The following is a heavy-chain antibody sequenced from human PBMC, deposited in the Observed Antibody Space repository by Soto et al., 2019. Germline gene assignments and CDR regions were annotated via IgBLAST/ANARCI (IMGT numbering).Heavy chain of an antibody. J-gene: IGHJ4*02. V-gene: IGHV4-39*01. CDR1: GDSMRGYHFY. CDR3: AYGSSSAWIDY. Sequence: PSETLSLTCSVSGDSMRGYHFYWGWIRQAPGKGLEWIGSVYFSGGNTYYSPSLKSRVSISVDTSKNEFSLRLTSLTAADTAVYFCAYGSSSAWIDYWGQGTLVTVSS. CDR2: VYFSGGNT. D-gene: IGHD6-25*01.